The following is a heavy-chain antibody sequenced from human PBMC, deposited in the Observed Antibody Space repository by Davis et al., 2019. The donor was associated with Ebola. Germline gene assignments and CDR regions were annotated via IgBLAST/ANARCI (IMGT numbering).Heavy chain of an antibody. CDR2: IYYNGRT. V-gene: IGHV4-39*07. CDR3: ARLSGLFSSSSGALYFDL. Sequence: SETLSLTCSVSGGSISSGTYYWGWVRQPPGKGLEWIGSIYYNGRTYYNSSLEGRVTISLDTSTNQFSLKLRSVTAADTAVYFCARLSGLFSSSSGALYFDLWGRGTLVSVSS. CDR1: GGSISSGTYY. J-gene: IGHJ2*01. D-gene: IGHD6-6*01.